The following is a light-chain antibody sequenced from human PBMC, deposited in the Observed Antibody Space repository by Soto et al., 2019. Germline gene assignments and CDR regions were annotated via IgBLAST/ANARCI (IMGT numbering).Light chain of an antibody. V-gene: IGKV3-20*01. CDR2: GAS. CDR1: QSDNSIY. J-gene: IGKJ1*01. Sequence: IVLTQSPGPLSLSPGEIATLSCRASQSDNSIYLAWYQQKPGQAPRLLIYGASSRATGIPDRFSGSGSGTDFTLTISRLEPEDFALYYCQQYGGSPRTFGQGTKVDIK. CDR3: QQYGGSPRT.